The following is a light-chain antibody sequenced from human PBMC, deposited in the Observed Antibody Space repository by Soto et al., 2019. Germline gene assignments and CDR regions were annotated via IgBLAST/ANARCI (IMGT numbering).Light chain of an antibody. CDR2: EVS. J-gene: IGLJ2*01. Sequence: QSALTQPASVSGSPGQSITISCTGTSRDVGGYKYVSWYQQHPGKAPKLIIYEVSNRPSGVSNRFSGSKSGNTASLTISGLQAEDEADYCCTSYRGSSTLVFGGGTKLTVL. V-gene: IGLV2-14*01. CDR1: SRDVGGYKY. CDR3: TSYRGSSTLV.